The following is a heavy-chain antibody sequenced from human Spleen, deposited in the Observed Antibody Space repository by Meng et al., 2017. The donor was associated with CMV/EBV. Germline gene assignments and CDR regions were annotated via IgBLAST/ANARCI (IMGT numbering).Heavy chain of an antibody. CDR3: AIYGSD. CDR2: INHSGST. V-gene: IGHV4-34*01. J-gene: IGHJ4*02. CDR1: GGSFSGYY. Sequence: QVPLQQWGGGLLNLSETLSLTWAVYGGSFSGYYWGWIRQPPGKGLELIGKINHSGSTNYNPSLKSRITISIDTSKNQFSLKMTSVTAADTAVYYCAIYGSDWGQGTLVTVSS. D-gene: IGHD3-10*01.